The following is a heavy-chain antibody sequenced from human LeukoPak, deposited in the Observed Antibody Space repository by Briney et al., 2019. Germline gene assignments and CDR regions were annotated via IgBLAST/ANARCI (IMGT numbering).Heavy chain of an antibody. V-gene: IGHV1-69*01. Sequence: SVKVSCKASGGTFSSYAISWVRQAPGQGLEWMGGIIPIFGTANYAQKFQGRVTITADESTSTAYMELSSLRSEDTALYYCARPLSPGKRWHPIDSWGQGTLVTVSS. D-gene: IGHD5-24*01. CDR1: GGTFSSYA. J-gene: IGHJ4*02. CDR3: ARPLSPGKRWHPIDS. CDR2: IIPIFGTA.